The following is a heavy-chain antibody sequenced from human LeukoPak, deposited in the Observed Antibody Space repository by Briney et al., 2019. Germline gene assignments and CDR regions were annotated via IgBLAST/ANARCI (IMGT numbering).Heavy chain of an antibody. CDR1: GYTFSNYA. D-gene: IGHD5-12*01. Sequence: GGSLRLSCAASGYTFSNYAMAWVRQAPGKGLEWVSGIRGSGGTPYYADSVKGRFTISRDNSKNTLYLQMNSLRAEDTAAYYCAKAVGYSGYQSFDYWGQGTLVTVSS. J-gene: IGHJ4*02. CDR3: AKAVGYSGYQSFDY. CDR2: IRGSGGTP. V-gene: IGHV3-23*01.